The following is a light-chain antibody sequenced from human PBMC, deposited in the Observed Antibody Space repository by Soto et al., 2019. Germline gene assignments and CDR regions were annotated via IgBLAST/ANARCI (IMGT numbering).Light chain of an antibody. CDR1: QRVSNNY. V-gene: IGKV3-20*01. Sequence: EIVFTQSPGTLSLSPGERATLSCRASQRVSNNYLAWYQQKPGQAPRLLIYGASNRATGIPDRFSGSGSGTDFTLTISRLEPEDFAVYYCQQYGSSGTFGQGTKVDIK. CDR3: QQYGSSGT. J-gene: IGKJ1*01. CDR2: GAS.